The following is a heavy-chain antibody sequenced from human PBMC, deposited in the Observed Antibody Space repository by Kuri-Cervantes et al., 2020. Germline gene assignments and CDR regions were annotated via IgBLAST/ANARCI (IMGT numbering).Heavy chain of an antibody. CDR1: GFTFSSYA. V-gene: IGHV3-30-3*01. Sequence: GGSLRLSCAASGFTFSSYAMHWVRQAPGKGLEWVAVISYDGSNKYYADSVKGRFTISRDNSKNTLYLQMNSLRAEDTAVYYCARAHYYDSSGYFLNYYGMDVWGQGTLVTVSS. CDR3: ARAHYYDSSGYFLNYYGMDV. D-gene: IGHD3-22*01. J-gene: IGHJ6*02. CDR2: ISYDGSNK.